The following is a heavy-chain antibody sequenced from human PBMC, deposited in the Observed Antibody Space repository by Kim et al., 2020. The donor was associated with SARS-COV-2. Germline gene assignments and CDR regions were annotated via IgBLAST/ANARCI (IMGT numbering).Heavy chain of an antibody. J-gene: IGHJ3*02. Sequence: GGSLRLSCAASGFTFSSYWMSWVRQAPGKGLEWVANIKQDGSEKYYVDSVKGRFTISRDNAKNSLYLQMNSLRAEDTAVYYCARVFIAAAGTNDAFDIWGQGTMVTVSS. D-gene: IGHD6-13*01. CDR3: ARVFIAAAGTNDAFDI. CDR1: GFTFSSYW. V-gene: IGHV3-7*01. CDR2: IKQDGSEK.